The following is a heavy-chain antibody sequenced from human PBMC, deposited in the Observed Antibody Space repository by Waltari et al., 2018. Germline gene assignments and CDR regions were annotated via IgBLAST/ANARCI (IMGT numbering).Heavy chain of an antibody. J-gene: IGHJ5*02. D-gene: IGHD2-8*02. CDR2: ISYSGVS. CDR3: ARNSGYLSWP. Sequence: QESGPGLVKPSETLSLTCTVSGVSISTSNYYWGCVRQPPGQGLVWIVTISYSGVSYSNSSLASRVTISLDTSKIHLSLRLASVFAADTAVYYCARNSGYLSWPWGQGTLVIVSS. CDR1: GVSISTSNYY. V-gene: IGHV4-39*07.